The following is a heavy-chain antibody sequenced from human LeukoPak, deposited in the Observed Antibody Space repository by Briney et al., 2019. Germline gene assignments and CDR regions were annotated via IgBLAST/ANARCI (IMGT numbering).Heavy chain of an antibody. CDR1: GGSMSSYC. Sequence: SETLSLTCTVSGGSMSSYCWSWIRQPPGRGLEWIAFIYYSGSTSYNPSLKSRVTISVDTSKNQFSLKLSSVTAADTAVYYCARYLSSGLDYWGQGTLVTVSS. J-gene: IGHJ4*02. V-gene: IGHV4-59*01. D-gene: IGHD3-10*01. CDR3: ARYLSSGLDY. CDR2: IYYSGST.